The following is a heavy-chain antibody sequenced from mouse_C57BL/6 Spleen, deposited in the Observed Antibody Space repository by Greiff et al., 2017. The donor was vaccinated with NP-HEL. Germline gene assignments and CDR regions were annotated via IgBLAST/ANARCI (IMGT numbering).Heavy chain of an antibody. D-gene: IGHD2-1*01. Sequence: VQLQQPGAELVMPGASVKLSCKASGYTFTSYWMHWVKQRPGQGLEWIGEIDPSDSYTNYNQKFKGKSTLTVDKSSSTAYMQLSSLTSEDSAVYYCARMYYGNRFDYWGQGTTLTVSS. V-gene: IGHV1-69*01. CDR3: ARMYYGNRFDY. J-gene: IGHJ2*01. CDR1: GYTFTSYW. CDR2: IDPSDSYT.